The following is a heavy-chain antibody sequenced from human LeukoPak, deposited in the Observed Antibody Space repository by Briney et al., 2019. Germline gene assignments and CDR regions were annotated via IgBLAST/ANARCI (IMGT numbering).Heavy chain of an antibody. CDR3: ERDKSGDV. CDR2: IYYSGST. CDR1: GGSISSGGYY. V-gene: IGHV4-31*03. D-gene: IGHD3-3*01. Sequence: PSQTLSLTCTVSGGSISSGGYYWTWIRQHPAKGLEWIGYIYYSGSTYYNPSLKSRVTISVDTSKNQFSLNLISVTAADTAVYYCERDKSGDVWGQGTLVTVSS. J-gene: IGHJ4*02.